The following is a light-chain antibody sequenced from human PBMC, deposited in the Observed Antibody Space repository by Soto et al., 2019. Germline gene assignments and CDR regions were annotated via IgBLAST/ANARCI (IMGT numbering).Light chain of an antibody. CDR3: CSFAGTNTFV. Sequence: QSVLTQPRSVSGSPGQSVTISCTGTSSDVGGYNYVSWFQQHPGKAPKLMIYDVSERPSGVPDRFSGSKSANTASLTISGLQGEDEADYYCCSFAGTNTFVFGGGTKLTVL. J-gene: IGLJ3*02. CDR1: SSDVGGYNY. V-gene: IGLV2-11*01. CDR2: DVS.